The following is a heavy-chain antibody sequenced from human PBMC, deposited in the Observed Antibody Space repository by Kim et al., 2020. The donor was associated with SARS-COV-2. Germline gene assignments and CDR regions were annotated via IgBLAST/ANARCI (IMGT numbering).Heavy chain of an antibody. CDR2: IYYSGST. J-gene: IGHJ4*02. CDR3: ARGGQWLLPLDY. CDR1: GGSISSYY. D-gene: IGHD6-19*01. V-gene: IGHV4-59*13. Sequence: SETLSLTCTVSGGSISSYYWSWIRQPPGKGLEWIGYIYYSGSTNYNPSLKSRVTISVDTSKNQFSLKLSSVTAADTAVYYCARGGQWLLPLDYWGQGTLVTVSS.